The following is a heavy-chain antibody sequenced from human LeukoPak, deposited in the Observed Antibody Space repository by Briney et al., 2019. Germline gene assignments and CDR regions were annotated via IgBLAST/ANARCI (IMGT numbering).Heavy chain of an antibody. CDR2: IYYSGST. Sequence: SETLSLTCTVSGGSISSYYWSWIRQPPGKGLEWIGYIYYSGSTNYNPSLKSRVIISVDTSKNQFSLKLSSVTAADTAVYYCARLHYYGSGSRFYADYWGQGTLVTVSS. J-gene: IGHJ4*02. D-gene: IGHD3-10*01. CDR1: GGSISSYY. V-gene: IGHV4-59*08. CDR3: ARLHYYGSGSRFYADY.